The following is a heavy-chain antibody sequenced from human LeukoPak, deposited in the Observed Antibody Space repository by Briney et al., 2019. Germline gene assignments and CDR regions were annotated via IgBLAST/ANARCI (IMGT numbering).Heavy chain of an antibody. J-gene: IGHJ4*02. CDR3: ARELRTFDS. V-gene: IGHV3-7*01. CDR2: IKHNGDEL. D-gene: IGHD3-16*01. CDR1: GFTFSSYW. Sequence: PGGSLRLSCAASGFTFSSYWMTWVRQAPGKGLEWVANIKHNGDELNYVDSVEGRFTISRDNAENSLYLHMTSLRAEDTAVYYCARELRTFDSWGQGTLVTVSS.